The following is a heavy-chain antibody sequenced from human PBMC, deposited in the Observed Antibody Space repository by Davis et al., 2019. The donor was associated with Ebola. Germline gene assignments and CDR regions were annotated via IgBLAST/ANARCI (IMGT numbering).Heavy chain of an antibody. V-gene: IGHV3-15*01. CDR1: GFTFTTAW. D-gene: IGHD3-22*01. CDR3: TAERFYYDSSAFLINWFDP. Sequence: GESLKISCAASGFTFTTAWMSWVRQAPGKGLEWVGRIKSKISGGTINYAAPVKGRFTISRDDSKNTLYLHMNSLKTEDTAMYYCTAERFYYDSSAFLINWFDPWGQGTLVTVSS. CDR2: IKSKISGGTI. J-gene: IGHJ5*02.